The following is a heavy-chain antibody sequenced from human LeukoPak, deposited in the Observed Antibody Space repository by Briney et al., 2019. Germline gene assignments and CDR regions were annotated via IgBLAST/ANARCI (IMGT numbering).Heavy chain of an antibody. Sequence: GASVKVSCKASGYTFTSYDINWVRQATGQGLEWMGWMNPNSGNTGYAQKFQGRVTMTRNTSISTAYMELSSLRSEDAAVYYCARGRYSSGWTLDYWGQGTLVTVSS. J-gene: IGHJ4*02. CDR1: GYTFTSYD. V-gene: IGHV1-8*01. CDR2: MNPNSGNT. D-gene: IGHD6-19*01. CDR3: ARGRYSSGWTLDY.